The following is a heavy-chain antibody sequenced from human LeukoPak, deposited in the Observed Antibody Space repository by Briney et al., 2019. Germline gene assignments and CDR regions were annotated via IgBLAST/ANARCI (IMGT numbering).Heavy chain of an antibody. Sequence: SVKVSCKASGGTFSSYAISWVRQAPGQGLEWMGGIIPIFDTANYAQKFQGRVSLTRDTSTSTLYMELRSLSSADTAVYYCAKAAVATKAYYYHMDVWGKGTPVTVSS. V-gene: IGHV1-69*05. CDR1: GGTFSSYA. CDR3: AKAAVATKAYYYHMDV. J-gene: IGHJ6*03. D-gene: IGHD6-19*01. CDR2: IIPIFDTA.